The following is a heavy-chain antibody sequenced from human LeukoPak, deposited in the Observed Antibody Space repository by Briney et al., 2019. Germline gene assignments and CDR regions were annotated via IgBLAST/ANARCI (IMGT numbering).Heavy chain of an antibody. CDR1: GGSINSGDYY. D-gene: IGHD5-12*01. CDR2: ISTSGST. CDR3: TRDSSWYDWFYDY. J-gene: IGHJ4*02. Sequence: PSETLSLTCTVSGGSINSGDYYWSWIRQPAGKGLEWIGRISTSGSTNYNPSLKSRVTMSVDTSKNQLSLMLSSVTAADTAVYYCTRDSSWYDWFYDYWGQGTLVTVSS. V-gene: IGHV4-61*02.